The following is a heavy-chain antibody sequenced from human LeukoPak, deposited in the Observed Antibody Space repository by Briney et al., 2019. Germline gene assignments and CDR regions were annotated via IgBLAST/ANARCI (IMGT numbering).Heavy chain of an antibody. D-gene: IGHD3-3*01. Sequence: EASVKVSCKASGGTFSSYAISWVRQAPGQGLEWMGGIIPIFGTANYAQKFQGRVTITADESTSTAYMELSSLRSEDTAVYYCARDPRRITIFGVVIPSPDYYGMDVWGQGTTVTVSS. J-gene: IGHJ6*02. CDR1: GGTFSSYA. CDR2: IIPIFGTA. V-gene: IGHV1-69*13. CDR3: ARDPRRITIFGVVIPSPDYYGMDV.